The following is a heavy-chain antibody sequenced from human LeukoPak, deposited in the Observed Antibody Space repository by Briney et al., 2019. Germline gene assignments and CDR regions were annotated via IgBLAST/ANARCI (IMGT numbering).Heavy chain of an antibody. CDR3: ARSRNYDFWSELDP. V-gene: IGHV3-48*01. CDR1: GFTFSSYS. J-gene: IGHJ5*02. CDR2: ISSSSSTI. Sequence: GGSLRLSCAASGFTFSSYSMNWVRQAPGKGLEWVSYISSSSSTIYYADSVKGRFTISRDNSKNTLYLQMNSLRAEDTAVYYCARSRNYDFWSELDPWGQGTLVTVSS. D-gene: IGHD3-3*01.